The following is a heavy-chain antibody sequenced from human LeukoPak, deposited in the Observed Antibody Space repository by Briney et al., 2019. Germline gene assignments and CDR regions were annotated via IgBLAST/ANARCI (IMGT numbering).Heavy chain of an antibody. J-gene: IGHJ3*01. CDR1: GFSFSSYA. CDR3: TRDIDDVLTGDDAFDV. V-gene: IGHV3-21*03. CDR2: ISSSSSYI. D-gene: IGHD3-9*01. Sequence: GGSLRLSCAASGFSFSSYAMSWVRQAPGKGLEWVSSISSSSSYIYYADSVKGRFTISRDNAKNSLYLQMNSLRVDDTGLYYCTRDIDDVLTGDDAFDVWGQGTVVTVSS.